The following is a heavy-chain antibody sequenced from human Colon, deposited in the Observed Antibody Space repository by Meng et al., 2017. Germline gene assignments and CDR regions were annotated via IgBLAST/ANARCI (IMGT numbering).Heavy chain of an antibody. CDR2: IGHSGFT. CDR3: VRSRAWVRTGFDP. Sequence: QPQLQESGPGLAKPSETLSLTCSASGDSISSSDSYWGWIRQSPGKGLEWIGSIGHSGFTYYTPSLESRVTVSVDTSRSQFSLELTSVTAADTAVYYCVRSRAWVRTGFDPWGQGTLVTVSS. V-gene: IGHV4-39*01. J-gene: IGHJ5*02. CDR1: GDSISSSDSY. D-gene: IGHD1/OR15-1a*01.